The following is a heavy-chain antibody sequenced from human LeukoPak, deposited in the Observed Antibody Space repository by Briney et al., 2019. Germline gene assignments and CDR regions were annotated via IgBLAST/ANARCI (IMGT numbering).Heavy chain of an antibody. CDR2: ISYDGSNK. Sequence: GGSLRLSCAASGFTFSSYAMHWVRQARGKGLEWVAVISYDGSNKYYADSVKGRFTISRDNSKNPLYLQMNSLRAEDTAVYYCAREKQDLGELLDCWGQGTLVTVSS. D-gene: IGHD1-26*01. J-gene: IGHJ4*02. V-gene: IGHV3-30-3*01. CDR3: AREKQDLGELLDC. CDR1: GFTFSSYA.